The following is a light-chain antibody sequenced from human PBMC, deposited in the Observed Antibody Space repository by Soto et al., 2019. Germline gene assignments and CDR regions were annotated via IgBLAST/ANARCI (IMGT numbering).Light chain of an antibody. V-gene: IGKV3-20*01. CDR2: GTS. J-gene: IGKJ4*01. Sequence: ETVMTQSPATLSVSPGERATLSCRASQSVSSKLAWYQQKPGQAPRLLIYGTSSRATGIPDRFSGSGSGTDFTLTISGLEPEDFAVYSCQQYGSSPTFGGGTKVEIK. CDR3: QQYGSSPT. CDR1: QSVSSK.